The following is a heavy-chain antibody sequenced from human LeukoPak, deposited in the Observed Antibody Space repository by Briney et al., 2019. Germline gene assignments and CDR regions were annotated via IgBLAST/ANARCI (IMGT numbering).Heavy chain of an antibody. D-gene: IGHD3-3*01. Sequence: SETLSLTCTVSGGSISSYYWSWIRQPPGKGLEWIGYIYYSGSTNYNPSLKSRVTISVDTSKNQFSLKLSSVTAADTAVYYCARDRGPPPTQLRFLEWPMQFAFDIWGQGTMVTVSS. V-gene: IGHV4-59*01. CDR2: IYYSGST. J-gene: IGHJ3*02. CDR3: ARDRGPPPTQLRFLEWPMQFAFDI. CDR1: GGSISSYY.